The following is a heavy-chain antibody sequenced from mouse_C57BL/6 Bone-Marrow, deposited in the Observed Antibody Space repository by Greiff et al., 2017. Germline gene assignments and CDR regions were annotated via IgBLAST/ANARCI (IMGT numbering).Heavy chain of an antibody. D-gene: IGHD1-1*01. J-gene: IGHJ3*01. V-gene: IGHV1-55*01. CDR2: IYPGSGST. Sequence: QVQLQQPGAELVKPGASVKMSCKASGYTFTSYWITWVKQRPGQGLEWIGDIYPGSGSTNYNEKFKSKATLTVDTSSSTAYMQLSSLTSEDSAVYYCARETITTVVPFAYWGQGTRVTVSA. CDR3: ARETITTVVPFAY. CDR1: GYTFTSYW.